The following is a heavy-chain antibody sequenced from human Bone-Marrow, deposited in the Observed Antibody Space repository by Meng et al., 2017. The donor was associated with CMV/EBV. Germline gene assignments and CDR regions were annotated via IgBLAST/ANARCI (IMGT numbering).Heavy chain of an antibody. CDR1: GFTFSSYG. J-gene: IGHJ6*02. V-gene: IGHV3-30*02. CDR3: ASLSSTRVYYYYGVDV. Sequence: GESLKISCAASGFTFSSYGMHWVRQAPGKGLEWVAFIRYDGSNKYYADSVKGRFTISRDNSKNTLYLQMNSLRPEDTAVYYCASLSSTRVYYYYGVDVWGQGTTVTVSS. D-gene: IGHD2-2*01. CDR2: IRYDGSNK.